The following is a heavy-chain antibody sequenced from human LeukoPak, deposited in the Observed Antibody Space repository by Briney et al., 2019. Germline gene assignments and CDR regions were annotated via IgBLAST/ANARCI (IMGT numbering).Heavy chain of an antibody. D-gene: IGHD1-26*01. CDR1: GFTFDDYA. CDR2: ISWDGGST. J-gene: IGHJ4*02. V-gene: IGHV3-43D*03. Sequence: GGSLRLSCAASGFTFDDYAMHWVRQAPGKGLEWVSLISWDGGSTYYADSVKGRFTISRDNSKNSLYLQMNSLRAEDTALYYCAKDFGSYSGRYYFDYWGQGTLVTVSS. CDR3: AKDFGSYSGRYYFDY.